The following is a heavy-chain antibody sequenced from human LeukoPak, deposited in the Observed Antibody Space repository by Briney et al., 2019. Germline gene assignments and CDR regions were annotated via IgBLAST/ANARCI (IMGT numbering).Heavy chain of an antibody. V-gene: IGHV4-59*01. CDR3: ARRYCSGGSCYGDNWFDP. CDR2: IYYSGST. D-gene: IGHD2-15*01. CDR1: GVSISSYY. J-gene: IGHJ5*02. Sequence: SETLSLTCTVSGVSISSYYWSWIRQPPGKGLEWVGYIYYSGSTNYNPSLKSRVTISVDTSKNQFSLKLSSVTAADTAVYYCARRYCSGGSCYGDNWFDPWGQGTLVTVSS.